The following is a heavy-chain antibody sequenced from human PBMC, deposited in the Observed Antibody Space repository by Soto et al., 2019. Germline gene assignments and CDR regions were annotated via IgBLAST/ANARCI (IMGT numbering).Heavy chain of an antibody. J-gene: IGHJ4*02. CDR2: ISYDGSNK. V-gene: IGHV3-30*18. D-gene: IGHD5-12*01. CDR3: AKGAGDGYNSLGY. Sequence: QVQLVESEGGVVQPGRSLRLSCAASGFIFSDYGMHWVRQAPGKGLEWMAVISYDGSNKYYADSVKGRFTISRDNSKDTLYLQMNSLRAEDTAVYYCAKGAGDGYNSLGYWGQGTLVTVSS. CDR1: GFIFSDYG.